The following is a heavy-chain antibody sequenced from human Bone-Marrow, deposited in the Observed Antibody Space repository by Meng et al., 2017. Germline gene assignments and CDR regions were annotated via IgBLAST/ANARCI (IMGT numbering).Heavy chain of an antibody. Sequence: GGSLRLSCAASGFTFSSYEMNWVRQAPGKGLEWVSYISSSGSTIYYADSVKGRFTISRDNAKNTLYLQMNSLRAEDTAVYYCAKGLRYFDWLFDYWGQGTLVTGSS. J-gene: IGHJ4*02. V-gene: IGHV3-48*03. D-gene: IGHD3-9*01. CDR1: GFTFSSYE. CDR2: ISSSGSTI. CDR3: AKGLRYFDWLFDY.